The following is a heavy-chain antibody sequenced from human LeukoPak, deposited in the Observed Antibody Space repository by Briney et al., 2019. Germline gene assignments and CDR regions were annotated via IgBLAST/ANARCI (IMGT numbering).Heavy chain of an antibody. V-gene: IGHV3-30-3*01. D-gene: IGHD6-13*01. CDR1: GFTFSNYA. CDR2: TSYDGSNK. CDR3: ARQAAGTDH. Sequence: PGGSLRLSCVASGFTFSNYALHWVRQAPGKGLEWVAVTSYDGSNKYYADSVKGRFTISRDNSKNTLYLQMNSLRAEDTAVYYCARQAAGTDHWGQGTLVTVSS. J-gene: IGHJ4*02.